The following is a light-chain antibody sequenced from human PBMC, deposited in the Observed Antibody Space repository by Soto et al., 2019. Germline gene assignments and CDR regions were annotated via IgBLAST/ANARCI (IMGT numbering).Light chain of an antibody. CDR1: QDISNY. J-gene: IGKJ3*01. V-gene: IGKV1-27*01. Sequence: DIQITQSPSSLSASVGDRVTITCRASQDISNYLAWYQQKPGTVPKLLIYGASTLQSGVPSRFSGSGFGTDFTLTISSLQPEDVATYYCQKCDSAPPFTFGPGTKVDIK. CDR2: GAS. CDR3: QKCDSAPPFT.